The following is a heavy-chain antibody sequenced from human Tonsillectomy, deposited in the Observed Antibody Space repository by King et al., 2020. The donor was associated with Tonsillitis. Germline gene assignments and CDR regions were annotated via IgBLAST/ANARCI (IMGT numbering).Heavy chain of an antibody. CDR1: GGSITNYY. CDR3: ARDLATPPYNWFDP. CDR2: ISSSGST. Sequence: VQLQESGPGLVKPSETLSLTCTVSGGSITNYYWSWIRQPAGKRLECIALISSSGSTNYNPSLQSRVTMSLDTSRNQFSLGLTSVTAADTAVYYCARDLATPPYNWFDPWGQGTLVTVSS. J-gene: IGHJ5*02. V-gene: IGHV4-4*07. D-gene: IGHD3-3*02.